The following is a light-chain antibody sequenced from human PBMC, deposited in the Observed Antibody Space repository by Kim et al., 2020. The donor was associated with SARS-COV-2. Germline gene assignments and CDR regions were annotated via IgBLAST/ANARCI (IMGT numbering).Light chain of an antibody. CDR2: EDD. CDR3: QSYNRSNVV. J-gene: IGLJ2*01. CDR1: SASCDDNY. V-gene: IGLV6-57*03. Sequence: GKTLTIACTRSSASCDDNYVQWYQQRPGGVPTTVIYEDDQRPSGVSDRFSGSIDNSSNSASLTISGLKTEDEADYYCQSYNRSNVVFGGGTQLTVL.